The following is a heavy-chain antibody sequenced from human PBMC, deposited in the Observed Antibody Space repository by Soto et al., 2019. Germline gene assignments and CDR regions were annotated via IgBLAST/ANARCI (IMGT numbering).Heavy chain of an antibody. Sequence: TGGSLRLSCAASGFTFSSYGMHWVRQAPGKGLEWVAVIWYDGSNKYYADSVKGRFTISRDNSKNTLYLQMNSLRAEDTAVYYCAREPRIAAAGYYGMHVSGQATTVSVSS. D-gene: IGHD6-13*01. J-gene: IGHJ6*02. CDR2: IWYDGSNK. CDR1: GFTFSSYG. V-gene: IGHV3-33*01. CDR3: AREPRIAAAGYYGMHV.